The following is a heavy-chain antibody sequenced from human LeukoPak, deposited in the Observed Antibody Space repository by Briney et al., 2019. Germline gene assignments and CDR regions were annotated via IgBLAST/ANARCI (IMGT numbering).Heavy chain of an antibody. CDR2: INPNSGGT. CDR1: GYTFTGYY. CDR3: ARDGGIHDYGDYADY. V-gene: IGHV1-2*02. D-gene: IGHD4-17*01. Sequence: ASVKVSCKASGYTFTGYYMHWVRQAPGQGLEWMGWINPNSGGTNYAQKFQGRVTMTRDTSISTAYMELSRLRSDDTAVYYCARDGGIHDYGDYADYWGQGTLVTVSS. J-gene: IGHJ4*02.